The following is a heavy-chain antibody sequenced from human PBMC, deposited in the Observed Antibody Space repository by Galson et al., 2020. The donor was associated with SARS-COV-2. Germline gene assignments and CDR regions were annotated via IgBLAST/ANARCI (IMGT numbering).Heavy chain of an antibody. CDR3: ARVGDNDSSAPYGNLGVSGRATIDY. CDR2: ISAYNGNT. Sequence: GESLKISCKASGYTFTSYGISWVRQAPGQGLEWMGWISAYNGNTNYAQKLQGRVTMTTDTSTSTAYMELRSLRSDDTAVYYCARVGDNDSSAPYGNLGVSGRATIDYWGQGTLVTVSS. CDR1: GYTFTSYG. D-gene: IGHD3-22*01. J-gene: IGHJ4*02. V-gene: IGHV1-18*01.